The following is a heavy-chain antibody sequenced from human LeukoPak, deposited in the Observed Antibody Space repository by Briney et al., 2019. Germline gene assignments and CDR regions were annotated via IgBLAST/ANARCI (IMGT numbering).Heavy chain of an antibody. D-gene: IGHD6-13*01. CDR1: GGSISSSPYY. CDR2: IYYSGST. J-gene: IGHJ3*02. CDR3: ARPLSGSSSWHGDAFDI. Sequence: PSETLSLTCTVSGGSISSSPYYWGWIRQPPGKGLEWIGSIYYSGSTYYNASLKSRVTISADTSKNQFSLKLSSVTAADTAVYYCARPLSGSSSWHGDAFDIWGQGTMVTVSS. V-gene: IGHV4-39*01.